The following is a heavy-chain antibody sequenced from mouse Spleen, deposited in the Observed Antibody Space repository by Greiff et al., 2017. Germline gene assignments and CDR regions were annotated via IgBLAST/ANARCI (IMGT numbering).Heavy chain of an antibody. Sequence: EVQVVESGAELVKPGASVKLSCTASGFNIKDYYMHWVKQRTEQGLEWIGRIDPADGETKYAPKFQGKATITVDTSSNTAYLQLSSLTSEDTAVYYCAYYSYFTYDGDYWGQGTTLTVSS. CDR3: AYYSYFTYDGDY. CDR1: GFNIKDYY. CDR2: IDPADGET. D-gene: IGHD2-12*01. V-gene: IGHV14-2*01. J-gene: IGHJ2*01.